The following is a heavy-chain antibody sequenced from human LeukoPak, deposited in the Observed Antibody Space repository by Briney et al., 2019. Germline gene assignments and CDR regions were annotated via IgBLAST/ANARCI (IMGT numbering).Heavy chain of an antibody. J-gene: IGHJ4*02. D-gene: IGHD2-15*01. CDR3: ATGHSGSYYFDY. Sequence: ASVKVSCKVSGYTLTELSMHWVRQAPGKGLEWMGGFDPEDGETIYAQKFQGRVTMTEDTSTDTAYMELSSLRSEDTAVYYCATGHSGSYYFDYWGQGTLVTVSS. CDR2: FDPEDGET. CDR1: GYTLTELS. V-gene: IGHV1-24*01.